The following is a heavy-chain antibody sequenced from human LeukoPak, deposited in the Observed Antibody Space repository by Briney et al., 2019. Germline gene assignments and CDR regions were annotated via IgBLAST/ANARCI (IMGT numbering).Heavy chain of an antibody. CDR3: ARGMSATSGYLELEY. CDR1: GFTFSSYA. CDR2: ISGSGGNT. J-gene: IGHJ4*02. Sequence: GGSLRLSCAASGFTFSSYAMSWVRQSPGKGLEWISAISGSGGNTYSADSVKGRCTISRDNSLQTLFLHMNSLRAEDTAVYYCARGMSATSGYLELEYWGQGALVTVST. V-gene: IGHV3-23*01. D-gene: IGHD3-22*01.